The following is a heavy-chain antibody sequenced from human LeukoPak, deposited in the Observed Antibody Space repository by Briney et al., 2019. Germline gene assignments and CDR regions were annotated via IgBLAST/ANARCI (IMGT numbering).Heavy chain of an antibody. D-gene: IGHD1-26*01. CDR2: ILDNGIT. Sequence: PGGSLILSCAVSGFSVSSTFMTWVRQAPGKGLQWVSVILDNGITTYADSVKGRFSISRDNSKNTVYLQMNGLSVDDTAVYYCVRDKGVGRTERFDSWGPGTLVTVSS. V-gene: IGHV3-53*01. CDR3: VRDKGVGRTERFDS. J-gene: IGHJ4*02. CDR1: GFSVSSTF.